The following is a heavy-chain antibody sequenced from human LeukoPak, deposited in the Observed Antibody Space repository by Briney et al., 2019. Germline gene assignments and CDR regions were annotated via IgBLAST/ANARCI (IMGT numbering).Heavy chain of an antibody. CDR2: IYYSGTT. CDR1: GGSISSYY. CDR3: AKSVPAAMIWFDP. Sequence: SETLSLTCTVSGGSISSYYWSWIRQPPGKGLEWIGYIYYSGTTNYNPSLKSRVTISVDTSKNQFSLKLSSVTAADTAVCFCAKSVPAAMIWFDPWGQGTLVTVSS. D-gene: IGHD2-2*01. J-gene: IGHJ5*02. V-gene: IGHV4-59*01.